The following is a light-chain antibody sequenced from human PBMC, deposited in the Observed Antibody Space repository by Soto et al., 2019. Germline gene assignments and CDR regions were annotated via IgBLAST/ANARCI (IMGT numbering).Light chain of an antibody. Sequence: DIQMTQSPSSLSASVGDRVTITCRASQTISTYLNWYQQKPGKAPKLLIHAASSVQSGVPSRFSGSGSGTDFTLTISSLQPEDCATYYCQQCYRAPLTFGPGTKVDIK. CDR2: AAS. CDR1: QTISTY. CDR3: QQCYRAPLT. V-gene: IGKV1-39*01. J-gene: IGKJ3*01.